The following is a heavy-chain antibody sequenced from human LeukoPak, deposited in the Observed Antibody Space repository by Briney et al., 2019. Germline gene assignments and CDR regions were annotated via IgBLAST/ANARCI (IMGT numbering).Heavy chain of an antibody. V-gene: IGHV3-30*04. J-gene: IGHJ1*01. CDR1: GFTFSSYA. CDR2: ISYDGSNK. Sequence: GRSLRLSCAASGFTFSSYAMHWVRQAPGKGLEWVAVISYDGSNKYYADSVNGRFTISRDNSKNTLYLQMNSLRAEDTAVYYCARQGSGSYLEYFQHWGQGTLVTVSS. D-gene: IGHD3-10*01. CDR3: ARQGSGSYLEYFQH.